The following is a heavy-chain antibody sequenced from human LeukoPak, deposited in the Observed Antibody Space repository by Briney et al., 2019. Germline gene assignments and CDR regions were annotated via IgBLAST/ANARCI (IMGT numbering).Heavy chain of an antibody. Sequence: ASVKVSCXVSGYTLTELSMHWVRLAPGKGLEWMGGFDPEDGETIYAQKFQGRVTMTEDTSTDTAYMELSSLRSEDTAVYYCATVAGQIGDFDYWGQGTLVTVSS. D-gene: IGHD6-19*01. CDR3: ATVAGQIGDFDY. J-gene: IGHJ4*02. V-gene: IGHV1-24*01. CDR2: FDPEDGET. CDR1: GYTLTELS.